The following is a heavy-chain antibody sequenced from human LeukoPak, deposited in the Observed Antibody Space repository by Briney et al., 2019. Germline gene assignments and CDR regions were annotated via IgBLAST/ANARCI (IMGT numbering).Heavy chain of an antibody. Sequence: SETLSLTCTVSNSSINSGYYWGWIRQPPGKGLEWIGSIYHSGSTSYNPSLKSRVTISVDTSKNQFSLKLSSVTAADTAVYYCARVMVRGVMGYYYYYYMDVWGKGTTVTISS. CDR2: IYHSGST. J-gene: IGHJ6*03. V-gene: IGHV4-38-2*02. CDR1: NSSINSGYY. D-gene: IGHD3-10*01. CDR3: ARVMVRGVMGYYYYYYMDV.